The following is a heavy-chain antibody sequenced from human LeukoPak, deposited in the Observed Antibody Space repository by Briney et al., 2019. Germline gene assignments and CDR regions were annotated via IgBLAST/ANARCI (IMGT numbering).Heavy chain of an antibody. CDR2: ISGYNGRT. V-gene: IGHV1-18*01. CDR1: GYSFSSCS. J-gene: IGHJ5*02. D-gene: IGHD1-7*01. CDR3: ARGLNWNYDLGWVAP. Sequence: ASVKVSCKASGYSFSSCSISWVRQAPGQGLEWMGWISGYNGRTNYAQKFQGRVTLTTDTSTSTAYMELRSLRSDDTAIYYCARGLNWNYDLGWVAPWGQGTLVAVSS.